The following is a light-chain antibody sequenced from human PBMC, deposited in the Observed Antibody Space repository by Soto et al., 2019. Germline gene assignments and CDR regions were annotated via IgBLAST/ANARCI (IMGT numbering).Light chain of an antibody. CDR2: DSF. CDR3: QQYNNWPRT. Sequence: EIVMTQFPATLSVSPGERATLSCRASQSLRSNIAWYQQKPGQAPRLLIYDSFTRATGIPARFSGSGSGTEFTLTISSLQSEDFAVYYCQQYNNWPRTFGQATKVEIK. V-gene: IGKV3-15*01. J-gene: IGKJ1*01. CDR1: QSLRSN.